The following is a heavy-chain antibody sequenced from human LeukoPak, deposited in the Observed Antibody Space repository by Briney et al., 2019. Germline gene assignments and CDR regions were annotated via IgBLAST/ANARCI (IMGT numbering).Heavy chain of an antibody. CDR3: AKVATVTTRGSGAFDV. V-gene: IGHV3-23*01. J-gene: IGHJ3*01. Sequence: GSLRLSCAASGFTFSIYAMSWVRQAPGKGLEWVSAISGSGGSTYYADSVKGRFTISRDNSKNTLYLQMNSLRAEDTAVYYCAKVATVTTRGSGAFDVWGQGTMVTVSS. CDR1: GFTFSIYA. CDR2: ISGSGGST. D-gene: IGHD4-17*01.